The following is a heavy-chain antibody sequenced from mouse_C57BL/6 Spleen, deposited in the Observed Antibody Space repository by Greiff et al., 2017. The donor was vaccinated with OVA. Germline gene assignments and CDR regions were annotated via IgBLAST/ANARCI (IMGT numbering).Heavy chain of an antibody. J-gene: IGHJ2*01. CDR1: GFTFSDYG. D-gene: IGHD1-1*01. V-gene: IGHV5-17*01. CDR3: ARSFYGRSPFGY. Sequence: EVQLVESGGGLVKPGGSLKLSCAASGFTFSDYGMHWVRQAPEKGLEWVAYISSGSSTIEYADTVKGRFTISRDNATNTLFLQRTSLRYEDTAMYYCARSFYGRSPFGYWGQGTTLTGSS. CDR2: ISSGSSTI.